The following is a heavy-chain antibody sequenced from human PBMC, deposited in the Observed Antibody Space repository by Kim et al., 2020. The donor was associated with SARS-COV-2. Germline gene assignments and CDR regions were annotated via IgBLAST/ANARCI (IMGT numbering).Heavy chain of an antibody. D-gene: IGHD3-16*02. CDR1: GFTFSSYG. J-gene: IGHJ2*01. V-gene: IGHV3-33*01. CDR3: ARAAGLGELSSNWYFDL. Sequence: GGSLRLSCAASGFTFSSYGMHWVRQAPGKGLEWVAVIWYDGSNKYYADSVKGRFTISRDNSKNTQYLQMNSLRAEDTAVYYCARAAGLGELSSNWYFDLWGRGTLVTVSS. CDR2: IWYDGSNK.